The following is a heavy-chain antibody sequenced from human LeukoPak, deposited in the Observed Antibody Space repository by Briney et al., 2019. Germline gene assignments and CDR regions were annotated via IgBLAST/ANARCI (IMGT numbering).Heavy chain of an antibody. V-gene: IGHV1-69*13. Sequence: SVKVSCKASGGTFSSYAISWVRQAPGQGLEWMGGIIPIFGTANYAQKFQGRVTITADESTSTAYMELSSLRSEDTAVYYCARVGMATRTRDFDYWGQGTLVTVSS. D-gene: IGHD5-24*01. CDR3: ARVGMATRTRDFDY. J-gene: IGHJ4*02. CDR2: IIPIFGTA. CDR1: GGTFSSYA.